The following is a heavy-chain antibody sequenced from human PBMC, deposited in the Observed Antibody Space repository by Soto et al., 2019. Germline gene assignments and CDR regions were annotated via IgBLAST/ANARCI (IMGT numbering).Heavy chain of an antibody. D-gene: IGHD2-15*01. CDR2: ISDDGASI. CDR1: GFSFSSFA. Sequence: GGSLRLSCEASGFSFSSFAMNWVRQAPGRGLEWVSYISDDGASIYYADSLKGRFTISRDNAKNTLYLQMNSLRAEDTAVYYCARGTTRYCSGGSCYPADCYYYYGMDVWGQGTTVTVSS. V-gene: IGHV3-48*03. J-gene: IGHJ6*02. CDR3: ARGTTRYCSGGSCYPADCYYYYGMDV.